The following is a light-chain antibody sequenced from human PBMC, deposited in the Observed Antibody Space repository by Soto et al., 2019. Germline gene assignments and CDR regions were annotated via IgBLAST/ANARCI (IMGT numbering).Light chain of an antibody. CDR3: SPYTTSGNLV. V-gene: IGLV2-14*03. CDR2: DVS. Sequence: QSALTQPASVSGSPGQSIIISWTGTSSDVGSYNYVSWYQHHPGKAPKFMIYDVSNRPLGVSNRFSGSKSGNTASLTISGHQAEDEDDYYCSPYTTSGNLVFGSGTKVTVL. J-gene: IGLJ1*01. CDR1: SSDVGSYNY.